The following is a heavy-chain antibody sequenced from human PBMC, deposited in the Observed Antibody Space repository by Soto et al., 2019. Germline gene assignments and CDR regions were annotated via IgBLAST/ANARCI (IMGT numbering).Heavy chain of an antibody. CDR1: GYTFTSYG. J-gene: IGHJ4*02. V-gene: IGHV1-18*04. CDR2: ISAYNGNT. CDR3: ARAEDSVYYDRSGYSAFDY. D-gene: IGHD3-22*01. Sequence: QVQLVQSGAEVKKPGASVKVSCKASGYTFTSYGISWVRQAPGQGLEWMGWISAYNGNTNYAQKLQGRVTMTTDTSTSTAYMELRSLRSDDTAVYYCARAEDSVYYDRSGYSAFDYWGQGTLVTVSS.